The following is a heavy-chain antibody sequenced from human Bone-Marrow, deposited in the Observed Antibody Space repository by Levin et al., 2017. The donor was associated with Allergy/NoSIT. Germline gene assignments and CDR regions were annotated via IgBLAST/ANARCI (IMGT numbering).Heavy chain of an antibody. Sequence: SETLSLTCSVSGASISSYYCTWIRQPPGKGLEWIGNIYYGGGTNYNPSLESRVTMSVDTSKNQFSLKLTSVTAADTAVYYCAGVLYSSYYGGLDVWGQGTTVTVSS. V-gene: IGHV4-59*01. D-gene: IGHD3-22*01. CDR1: GASISSYY. CDR3: AGVLYSSYYGGLDV. J-gene: IGHJ6*02. CDR2: IYYGGGT.